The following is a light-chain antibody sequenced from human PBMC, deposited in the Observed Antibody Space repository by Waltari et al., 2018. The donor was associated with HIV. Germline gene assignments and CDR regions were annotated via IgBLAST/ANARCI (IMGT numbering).Light chain of an antibody. Sequence: DIVMTQSPKSLAVSLGERATINCWSSRTILYSYNNQNYLAWYQQKPGQSPKVLIYWASTRASGVPDRFSGSGSGTTFSLTISSLQTEDVALYYCQQYYTIGPSFGGWTKVEIK. CDR3: QQYYTIGPS. J-gene: IGKJ4*01. CDR1: RTILYSYNNQNY. V-gene: IGKV4-1*01. CDR2: WAS.